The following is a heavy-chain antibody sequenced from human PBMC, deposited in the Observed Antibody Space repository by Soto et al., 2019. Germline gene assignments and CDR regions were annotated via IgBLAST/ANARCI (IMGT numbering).Heavy chain of an antibody. CDR2: GSYSGTT. CDR1: GVSVSSGSFY. Sequence: ETLSLTCTVSGVSVSSGSFYWAWIRQPPGKGLEWIGFGSYSGTTNYKPSLKSRVTISVDTSRSQISLKVSSLTAADTAVYYCARGATVTQYDYWGQGTLVTVSS. D-gene: IGHD4-17*01. CDR3: ARGATVTQYDY. J-gene: IGHJ4*02. V-gene: IGHV4-61*01.